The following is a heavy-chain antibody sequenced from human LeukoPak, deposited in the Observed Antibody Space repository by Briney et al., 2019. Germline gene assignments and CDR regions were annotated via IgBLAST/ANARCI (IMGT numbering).Heavy chain of an antibody. CDR1: GFTFSTYV. CDR2: ISSNGDNT. Sequence: PRGPLRLSCSGSGFTFSTYVMHWLRQAPGKGLEYVSAISSNGDNTYYADSVKGRFTISRDNSKNTLYLQMSSLRADDTAVYYCVRGTGYWGQGTLVTVS. V-gene: IGHV3-64D*06. CDR3: VRGTGY. J-gene: IGHJ4*02.